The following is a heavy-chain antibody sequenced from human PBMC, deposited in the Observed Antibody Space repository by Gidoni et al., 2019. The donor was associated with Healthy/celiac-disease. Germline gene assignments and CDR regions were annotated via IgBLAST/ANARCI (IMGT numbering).Heavy chain of an antibody. D-gene: IGHD3-22*01. CDR1: GGSFSGYY. Sequence: QVQLQQWGAGLLKPAETLYLTCAVYGGSFSGYYWSGIGQPPGQGLEWIGQIKHSGSTNYDPSLKSRVTISVDTSKIQFSLELCSVTAADTAVYYCAGYLPDYYDSSGYYPGFDYWGQGTLVTVSS. J-gene: IGHJ4*02. CDR3: AGYLPDYYDSSGYYPGFDY. CDR2: IKHSGST. V-gene: IGHV4-34*01.